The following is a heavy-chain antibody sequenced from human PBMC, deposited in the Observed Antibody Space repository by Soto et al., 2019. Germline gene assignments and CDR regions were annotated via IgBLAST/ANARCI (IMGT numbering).Heavy chain of an antibody. CDR2: MNPNSGNT. J-gene: IGHJ4*02. CDR1: GYTFTSYD. V-gene: IGHV1-8*01. Sequence: QVQLVQSGAEVKKPGASVKVSCQASGYTFTSYDINWVRQATGQGLEWMGWMNPNSGNTGYAQKFQGRVTMTRNTSISTAYMELSSLRSEDTAVYYCARATTGWYYDSSGYHYWGQGTLVTVSS. D-gene: IGHD3-22*01. CDR3: ARATTGWYYDSSGYHY.